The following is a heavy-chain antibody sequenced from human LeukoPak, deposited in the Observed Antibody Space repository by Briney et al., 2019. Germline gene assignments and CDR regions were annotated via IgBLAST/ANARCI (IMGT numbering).Heavy chain of an antibody. D-gene: IGHD4-17*01. CDR2: ISFDGSDA. Sequence: PGGSLRLSCAASGFTFDDYTMHWVRQAPGKGLVWVSCISFDGSDATYADSVKGRFTISRDNSKNTLYLQMNSLRTEDTAVYYCAKDLGVTVTTSYYYYGMDVWGQGTTVTVSS. J-gene: IGHJ6*02. CDR1: GFTFDDYT. CDR3: AKDLGVTVTTSYYYYGMDV. V-gene: IGHV3-74*01.